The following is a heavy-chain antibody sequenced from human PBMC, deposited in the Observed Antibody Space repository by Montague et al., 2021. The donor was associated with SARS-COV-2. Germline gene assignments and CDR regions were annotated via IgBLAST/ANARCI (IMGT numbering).Heavy chain of an antibody. CDR1: GFTFRSYT. CDR3: VRGGACSGGECNGGARD. D-gene: IGHD2-8*02. J-gene: IGHJ4*02. CDR2: ISSSSSSI. Sequence: SLRLSCAASGFTFRSYTMNWVRQSPGMGLEWVSFISSSSSSIYYADSLKGRFTISRDNAKNSLYLQMYSLRVEDTAVYYCVRGGACSGGECNGGARDWGQGTLVTVSS. V-gene: IGHV3-21*01.